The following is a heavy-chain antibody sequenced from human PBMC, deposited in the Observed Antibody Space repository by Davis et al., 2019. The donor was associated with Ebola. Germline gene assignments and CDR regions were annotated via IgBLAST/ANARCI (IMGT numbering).Heavy chain of an antibody. CDR3: ASPARYGGKGYYYYGMDV. V-gene: IGHV1-3*01. D-gene: IGHD4-23*01. Sequence: ASVKVSCKASGYTFTSYAMHWVRQAPGQRLEWMGWINAGNGNTKYSQKFQGRVTITRDTSASTAYMELSSLRSEDTAVYYCASPARYGGKGYYYYGMDVWGQGTTVTVSS. J-gene: IGHJ6*02. CDR1: GYTFTSYA. CDR2: INAGNGNT.